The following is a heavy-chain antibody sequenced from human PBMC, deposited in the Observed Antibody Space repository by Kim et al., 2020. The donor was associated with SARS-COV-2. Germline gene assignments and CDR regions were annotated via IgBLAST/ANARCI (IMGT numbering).Heavy chain of an antibody. D-gene: IGHD5-18*01. CDR1: GFTFSSYA. CDR3: AKGTGGYSYGRHYYYYYGMDV. CDR2: IWYDGSNK. V-gene: IGHV3-33*06. J-gene: IGHJ6*02. Sequence: GGSLRLSCAASGFTFSSYAMHWVRQAPGKGLEWVAVIWYDGSNKYYADSVKGRFTISRDNSKNTLYLQMNSLRAEDTAVYYCAKGTGGYSYGRHYYYYYGMDVWGQGTTVTVSS.